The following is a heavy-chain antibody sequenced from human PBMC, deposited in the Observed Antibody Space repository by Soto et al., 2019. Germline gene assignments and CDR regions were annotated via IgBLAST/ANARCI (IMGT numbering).Heavy chain of an antibody. CDR1: GFSLSTSGVG. CDR3: IWGGGALYGDYLH. D-gene: IGHD4-17*01. CDR2: IYWNDDK. V-gene: IGHV2-5*01. J-gene: IGHJ4*02. Sequence: SGPTLVNPTQTLTLTCTFSGFSLSTSGVGVGWIRQPPGKALEWLALIYWNDDKRYSPSLKSRLTITKNTLYLQMNSLRAEDTGVYYLGRGEIWGGGALYGDYLHWGQGTLVTVSS.